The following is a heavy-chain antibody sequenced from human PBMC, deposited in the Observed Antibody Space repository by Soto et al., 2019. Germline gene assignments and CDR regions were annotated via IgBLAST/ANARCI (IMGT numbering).Heavy chain of an antibody. J-gene: IGHJ5*02. CDR2: IYYSGST. V-gene: IGHV4-59*01. CDR1: CGPISRYS. Sequence: LTLTCTFSCGPISRYSLVPVPLPPKKGLEWIGYIYYSGSTNYNPSLKSRVTISVDTSKNQFSLKLSSVTAADTAVYYCASSYYDSSGYPAWFDPWGQGTLVTVSS. CDR3: ASSYYDSSGYPAWFDP. D-gene: IGHD3-22*01.